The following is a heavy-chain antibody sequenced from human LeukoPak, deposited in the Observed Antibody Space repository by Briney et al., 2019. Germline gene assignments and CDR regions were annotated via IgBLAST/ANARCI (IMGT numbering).Heavy chain of an antibody. Sequence: SETLSLTCTVSGGPISSSSYYWGWIRQPPGKGLEWIGSIYYSGSTYYNPSLKSRVTISVDTSKNQFSLKLSSVTAADTAVYYCARHRSLPTTYYYDSSGYYFDYWGQGTLVTVSS. V-gene: IGHV4-39*01. CDR1: GGPISSSSYY. D-gene: IGHD3-22*01. J-gene: IGHJ4*02. CDR3: ARHRSLPTTYYYDSSGYYFDY. CDR2: IYYSGST.